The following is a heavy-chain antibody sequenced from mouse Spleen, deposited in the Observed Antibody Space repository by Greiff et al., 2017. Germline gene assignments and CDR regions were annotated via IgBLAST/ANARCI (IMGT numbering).Heavy chain of an antibody. CDR1: GYTFTDYA. CDR2: ISTYYGDA. V-gene: IGHV1S137*01. J-gene: IGHJ4*01. CDR3: ARGFITTATGAMDY. D-gene: IGHD1-2*01. Sequence: VMLVESGAELVRPGVSVKISCKGSGYTFTDYAMHWVKQSHAKSLEWIGVISTYYGDASYNQKFKGKATMTVDKSSSTAYMELARLTSEDSAIYYCARGFITTATGAMDYWGQGTSVTVSS.